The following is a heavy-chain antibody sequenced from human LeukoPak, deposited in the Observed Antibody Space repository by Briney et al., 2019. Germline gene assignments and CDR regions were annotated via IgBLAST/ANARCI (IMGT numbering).Heavy chain of an antibody. D-gene: IGHD3-22*01. V-gene: IGHV6-1*01. J-gene: IGHJ3*02. CDR3: AREGAGYYDSSGYYPPAAFDI. CDR1: GDSVSSNSAA. CDR2: TYYRSKWYN. Sequence: SQTLSLACAISGDSVSSNSAAWNWIRQSPSRGLEWLGRTYYRSKWYNDYAVSVKSRITINPDTSKNQFSLKLSSVTAADTAVYYCAREGAGYYDSSGYYPPAAFDIWGQGTMVTVSS.